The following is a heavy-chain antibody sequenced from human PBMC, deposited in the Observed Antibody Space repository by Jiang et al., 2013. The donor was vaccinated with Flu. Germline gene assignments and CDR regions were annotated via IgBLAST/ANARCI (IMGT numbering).Heavy chain of an antibody. CDR1: GGSIRSSSYY. V-gene: IGHV4-39*07. CDR3: VRDQGYYAMDV. CDR2: IYYTGST. J-gene: IGHJ6*02. Sequence: CTVSGGSIRSSSYYWAWIRQPPGKGLEWIGNIYYTGSTYYKPSLKSRVTISTDTSKNQVSLKLSSVTAADTAVYYCVRDQGYYAMDVWGQGTTVTVSS.